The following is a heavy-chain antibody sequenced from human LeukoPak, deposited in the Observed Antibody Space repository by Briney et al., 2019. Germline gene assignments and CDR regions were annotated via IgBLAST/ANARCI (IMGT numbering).Heavy chain of an antibody. Sequence: GASLRLSCAASGFTFSSYAMSWVRQAPGKGLEWVSSISGSGGSTYYADSVKGRFTISRDNSKNTVYLQMNSLRAEDTAVYYCAKDLKYQLLSRWFDPWGQGTLVTVSS. D-gene: IGHD2-2*01. V-gene: IGHV3-23*01. CDR3: AKDLKYQLLSRWFDP. CDR1: GFTFSSYA. CDR2: ISGSGGST. J-gene: IGHJ5*02.